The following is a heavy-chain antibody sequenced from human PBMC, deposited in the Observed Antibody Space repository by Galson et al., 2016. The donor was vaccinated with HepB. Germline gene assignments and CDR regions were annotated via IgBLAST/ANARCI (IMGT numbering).Heavy chain of an antibody. Sequence: LRLSCAASGFTFRDYYMSWIRQTPGKGLEWVSYISTSSSFTKYSDSVKGRFTISRDNVRNLLFLQMNSLRADDTAVYFCAKFNRYCTRITCLAPADYWGQGTLVTVSS. V-gene: IGHV3-11*06. CDR2: ISTSSSFT. CDR1: GFTFRDYY. CDR3: AKFNRYCTRITCLAPADY. D-gene: IGHD2-8*01. J-gene: IGHJ4*02.